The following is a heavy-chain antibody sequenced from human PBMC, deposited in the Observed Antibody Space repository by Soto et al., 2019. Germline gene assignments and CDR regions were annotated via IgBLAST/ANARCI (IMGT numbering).Heavy chain of an antibody. V-gene: IGHV4-39*01. J-gene: IGHJ4*02. D-gene: IGHD3-10*01. Sequence: QLQLQESGPGLVKPSETLSLTCSVSGGSISSFIYYWGWIRQPPGKGLEWIGSVYYSGSTYYNPSLKSRVTISVDTSKNQFSLKLSSVTAADTAVYFCASFMVRGVGSEESIDDYWGQGTLVTVSS. CDR2: VYYSGST. CDR1: GGSISSFIYY. CDR3: ASFMVRGVGSEESIDDY.